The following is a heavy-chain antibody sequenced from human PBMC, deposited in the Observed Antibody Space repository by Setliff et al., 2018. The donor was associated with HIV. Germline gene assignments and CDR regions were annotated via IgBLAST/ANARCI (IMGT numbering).Heavy chain of an antibody. CDR2: IYPIGSPDFPSGNT. CDR3: TGDYSSGSYYDY. CDR1: GGSISNYY. Sequence: KTSETLSLTCTVSGGSISNYYWSWIRQPPGKGLEWIGYIYPIGSPDFPSGNTVYNPSFRSRVTLSLDTSKNQFSLKLTSVTAADAAVYYCTGDYSSGSYYDYWGQGTPVTVSS. V-gene: IGHV4-4*08. J-gene: IGHJ4*02. D-gene: IGHD3-10*01.